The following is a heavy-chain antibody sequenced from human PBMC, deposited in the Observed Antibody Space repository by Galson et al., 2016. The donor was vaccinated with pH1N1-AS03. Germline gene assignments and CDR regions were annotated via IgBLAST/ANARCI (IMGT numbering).Heavy chain of an antibody. Sequence: SLRLSCAAPGFTFSDFDMHWVRQVSRKGLEWVSGIGSAGDTYYATSGKGRFTISRENAKNSLYLQMSSVTAGDKAVYYCARDPHGLDVWGQGTADTVSS. V-gene: IGHV3-13*01. CDR2: IGSAGDT. J-gene: IGHJ6*02. CDR3: ARDPHGLDV. CDR1: GFTFSDFD.